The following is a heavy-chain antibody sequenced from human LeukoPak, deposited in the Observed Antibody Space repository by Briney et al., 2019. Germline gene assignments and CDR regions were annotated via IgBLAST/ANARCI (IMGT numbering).Heavy chain of an antibody. Sequence: GGSLRLSCAASGFTFSSYAMNWVRQAPGKGLEWVSSISGSGGRTYYADSEKGRFTISRDNAKNSLYLQMNSLRAEDTAVYYCAELGITMIGGVWGKGTTVTISS. V-gene: IGHV3-23*01. D-gene: IGHD3-10*02. CDR1: GFTFSSYA. CDR3: AELGITMIGGV. CDR2: ISGSGGRT. J-gene: IGHJ6*04.